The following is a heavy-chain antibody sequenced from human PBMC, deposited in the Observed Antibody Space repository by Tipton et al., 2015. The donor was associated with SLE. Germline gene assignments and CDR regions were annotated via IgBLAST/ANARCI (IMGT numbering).Heavy chain of an antibody. Sequence: SLRLSCTTSGFTFGDYAMAWVRQAPGKGLEWVGFIRREAYGATAEYAASVRGRFTLSRDDSKSIAYLQMNSLKIEDTAVYYCVRDYYGSGTPLRFDFWGQGTMVTVSS. CDR1: GFTFGDYA. CDR2: IRREAYGATA. J-gene: IGHJ3*01. CDR3: VRDYYGSGTPLRFDF. V-gene: IGHV3-49*04. D-gene: IGHD3-10*01.